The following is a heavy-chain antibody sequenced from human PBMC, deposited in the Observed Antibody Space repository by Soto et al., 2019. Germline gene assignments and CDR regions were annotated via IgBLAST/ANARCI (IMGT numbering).Heavy chain of an antibody. CDR3: AKARPPWNQLLPRGYWFDP. V-gene: IGHV3-30*18. D-gene: IGHD2-2*01. CDR2: ISYDGSNK. CDR1: GFTFSSYG. J-gene: IGHJ5*02. Sequence: SLRLSCAASGFTFSSYGMHWVRQAPGKGLEWVAVISYDGSNKYYADSVKGRFTISRDNSKNTLYLQMNSLRAEDTAVYYCAKARPPWNQLLPRGYWFDPWGQGTLVTVSS.